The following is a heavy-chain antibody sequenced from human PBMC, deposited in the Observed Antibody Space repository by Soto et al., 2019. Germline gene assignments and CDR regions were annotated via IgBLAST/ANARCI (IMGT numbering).Heavy chain of an antibody. CDR3: AREGRIAAAYHYGMDV. CDR1: GYTFTSYY. Sequence: GASVKVSCEASGYTFTSYYMHWVRQAPGQGLEWMGIINPSGGSTSYAQKFQGRVTMTRDTSTSTVYMELSSLRSEDTAVYYCAREGRIAAAYHYGMDVWGQGTTVTVSS. J-gene: IGHJ6*02. D-gene: IGHD6-13*01. CDR2: INPSGGST. V-gene: IGHV1-46*01.